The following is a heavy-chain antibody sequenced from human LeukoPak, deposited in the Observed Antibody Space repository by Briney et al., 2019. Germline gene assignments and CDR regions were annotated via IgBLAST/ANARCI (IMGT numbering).Heavy chain of an antibody. CDR2: MNPNSGNT. V-gene: IGHV1-8*03. J-gene: IGHJ3*02. CDR1: GYTFTSYD. D-gene: IGHD3-9*01. Sequence: ASVKVSRKASGYTFTSYDINWVRQATGQGLEWMGWMNPNSGNTGYAQKFQGRVTITRSTSISTAYMELSSLRSDDTAVYYCARGDYDILTGYTADDAFDIWGQGTMVTVSS. CDR3: ARGDYDILTGYTADDAFDI.